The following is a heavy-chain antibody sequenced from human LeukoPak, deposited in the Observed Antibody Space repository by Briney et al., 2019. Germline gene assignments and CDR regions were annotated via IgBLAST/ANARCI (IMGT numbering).Heavy chain of an antibody. CDR2: IKQDGSEK. J-gene: IGHJ4*02. V-gene: IGHV3-7*01. CDR3: ARDYSSPGNFDY. Sequence: GGSLRLSCAASGFTFSSYAMSWVRQAPGKGLEWVANIKQDGSEKYYVDSVKGRFTISRDNAKNSLYLQMNSLRAEDTAVYYCARDYSSPGNFDYWGQGTLVTVSS. CDR1: GFTFSSYA. D-gene: IGHD6-13*01.